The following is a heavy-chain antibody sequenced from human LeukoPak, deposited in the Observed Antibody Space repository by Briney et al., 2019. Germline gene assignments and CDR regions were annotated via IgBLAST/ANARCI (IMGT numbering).Heavy chain of an antibody. CDR3: ARDLSSSWYPPTYYYYGMDV. D-gene: IGHD6-13*01. Sequence: PGGSLRLSCAASGFTLRSYTMNWVRQAPGKGLEWVSVIYSGGSTYYADSVKGRFTISRDNSKNPLYLQMNSLRAEDTAVYYCARDLSSSWYPPTYYYYGMDVWGQGTTVTVSS. V-gene: IGHV3-66*01. J-gene: IGHJ6*02. CDR2: IYSGGST. CDR1: GFTLRSYT.